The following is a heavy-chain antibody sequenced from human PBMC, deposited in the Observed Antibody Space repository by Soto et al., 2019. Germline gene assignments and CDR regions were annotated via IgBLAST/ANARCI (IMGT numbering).Heavy chain of an antibody. D-gene: IGHD2-21*02. CDR3: AHRRPTATAISGPSAFDF. Sequence: QITLKESGPMLVKPTQTLTLTCTFSGFSLNTSGVGVGWIRQPPGKALEWLALVYWNDDRRYRPSLKSRLIITKDTSKNQVVLTMTNMDPVDTATYYCAHRRPTATAISGPSAFDFWGQGTLVTVSS. V-gene: IGHV2-5*01. CDR1: GFSLNTSGVG. J-gene: IGHJ4*02. CDR2: VYWNDDR.